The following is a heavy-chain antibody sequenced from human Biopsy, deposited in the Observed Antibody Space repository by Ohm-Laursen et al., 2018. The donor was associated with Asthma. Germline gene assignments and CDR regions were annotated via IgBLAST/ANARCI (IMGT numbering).Heavy chain of an antibody. CDR2: ISWNSGSI. Sequence: SLRLSCAASGFTFDDYGMHWVRQAPGKGLEWVSGISWNSGSIGYADSVKGRFTISRDNSKNTLYMQMNSLRAEDTAVYYCAKRGSCFDYWGQGTLVTVSS. CDR1: GFTFDDYG. J-gene: IGHJ4*02. V-gene: IGHV3-9*01. D-gene: IGHD1-26*01. CDR3: AKRGSCFDY.